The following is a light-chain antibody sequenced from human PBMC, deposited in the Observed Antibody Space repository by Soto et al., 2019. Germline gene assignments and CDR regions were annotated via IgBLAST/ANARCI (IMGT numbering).Light chain of an antibody. CDR1: DIGSTN. CDR3: QVWHSSTVV. J-gene: IGLJ2*01. CDR2: RDA. Sequence: SYELTQSLSVSVALGQTAKITCGGNDIGSTNVHWYQQKPGQAPVLVIYRDAIRPSGIPERFSGSNSGNTATLTIGRAQAGDEAHYYCQVWHSSTVVFGGGIKLTVL. V-gene: IGLV3-9*01.